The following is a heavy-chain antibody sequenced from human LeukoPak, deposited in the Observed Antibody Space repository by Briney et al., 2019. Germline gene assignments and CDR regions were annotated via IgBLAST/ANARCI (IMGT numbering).Heavy chain of an antibody. V-gene: IGHV1-2*06. D-gene: IGHD3-10*01. CDR3: ARDGPYGSGSFPDY. J-gene: IGHJ4*02. CDR2: INPNSGGT. CDR1: GYTFTGYY. Sequence: ASVKVSCKASGYTFTGYYMHWVRQAPGQGLEWMGRINPNSGGTNYAQKFQGRVTMTRDTSISTAYMELRSLRSDDTAVYYCARDGPYGSGSFPDYWGQGTLVTVSS.